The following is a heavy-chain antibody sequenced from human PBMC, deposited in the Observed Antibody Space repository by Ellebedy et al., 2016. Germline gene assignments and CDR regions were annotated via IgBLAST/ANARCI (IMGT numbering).Heavy chain of an antibody. V-gene: IGHV1-46*01. Sequence: ASVKVSCXASGYTFTNFYMHWVRQPPGQGLEWMGMIHPSGGRTRYAQKFQGRVTVTRDTSTSIVYMELNSLRSEDTAVYFCARDDSTGYRPGLWGQGTLVTVSS. D-gene: IGHD3-22*01. CDR2: IHPSGGRT. J-gene: IGHJ4*02. CDR3: ARDDSTGYRPGL. CDR1: GYTFTNFY.